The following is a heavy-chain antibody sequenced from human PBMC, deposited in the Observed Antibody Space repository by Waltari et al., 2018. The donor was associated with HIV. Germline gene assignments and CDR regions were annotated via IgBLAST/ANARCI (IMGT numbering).Heavy chain of an antibody. CDR3: TTGGYPTEAFDY. J-gene: IGHJ3*01. V-gene: IGHV3-15*01. Sequence: EVQVVESGGGLVKPGGSLRVSCASFKVNFDNVWMTWVRQAPGKGLQWVGRIKSKKDGGAKDYACSVKGKFVISKDDSKNKLYLQMNSLKIEDTAMYFCTTGGYPTEAFDYWGQGTMVTLSS. D-gene: IGHD6-25*01. CDR2: IKSKKDGGAK. CDR1: KVNFDNVW.